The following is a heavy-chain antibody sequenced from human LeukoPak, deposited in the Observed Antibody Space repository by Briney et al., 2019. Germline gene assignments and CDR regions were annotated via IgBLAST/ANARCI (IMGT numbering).Heavy chain of an antibody. CDR1: GFTFDDYG. Sequence: GGSLRLSCAASGFTFDDYGMSWVRQAPGKGLEWVSGINWNGGSTGYADSVKGRFTISRDNAKNSLYLQMNSLRAEDTALYYCARDTVWGPFWSGYSNYFDYWGQGTLVTVSS. V-gene: IGHV3-20*04. CDR3: ARDTVWGPFWSGYSNYFDY. J-gene: IGHJ4*02. CDR2: INWNGGST. D-gene: IGHD3-3*01.